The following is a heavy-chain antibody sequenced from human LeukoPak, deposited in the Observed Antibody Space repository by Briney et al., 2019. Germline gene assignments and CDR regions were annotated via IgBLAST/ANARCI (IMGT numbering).Heavy chain of an antibody. CDR1: GFTFSSYA. CDR2: ISGSGGST. CDR3: AASEWFNGMAV. J-gene: IGHJ6*02. Sequence: GGSLRLSCAASGFTFSSYAMSWVRQAPGKGLEWVSAISGSGGSTYYADSVKGRFTISRDNAKNTVYLQMNSLRAEDTAVYHCAASEWFNGMAVWGQGTTVTVSS. V-gene: IGHV3-23*01. D-gene: IGHD3-3*01.